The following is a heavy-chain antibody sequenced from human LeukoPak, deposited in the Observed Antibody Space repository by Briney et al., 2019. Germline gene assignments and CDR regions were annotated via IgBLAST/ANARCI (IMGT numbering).Heavy chain of an antibody. V-gene: IGHV1-2*02. CDR1: GYTFTGYY. Sequence: ASVTVSFKSSGYTFTGYYMHWVRQAPGQGLEWMGWINPNSGGTNYAQKFKGRVTMTRDTSISTAYMELSRLRSDDTAVYYCARGLVGAMPNYWGQGTLVTVSS. D-gene: IGHD1-26*01. CDR3: ARGLVGAMPNY. J-gene: IGHJ4*02. CDR2: INPNSGGT.